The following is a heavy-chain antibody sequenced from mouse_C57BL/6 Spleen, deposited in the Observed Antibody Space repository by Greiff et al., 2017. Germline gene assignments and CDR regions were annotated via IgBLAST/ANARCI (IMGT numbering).Heavy chain of an antibody. CDR3: ARNYGSSHWYFDV. V-gene: IGHV5-4*03. Sequence: EVMLVESGGGLVKPGGSLKLSCAASGFTFSSYAMSWVRQTPEKRLEWVATISDGGSYTYYPDNVKGRFTISRDNAKNNLYLQMSHLKSEDTAMXYCARNYGSSHWYFDVWGTGTTVTVSS. CDR1: GFTFSSYA. D-gene: IGHD1-1*01. CDR2: ISDGGSYT. J-gene: IGHJ1*03.